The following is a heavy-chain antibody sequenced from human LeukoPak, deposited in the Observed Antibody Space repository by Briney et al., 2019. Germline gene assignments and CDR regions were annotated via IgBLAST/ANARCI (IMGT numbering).Heavy chain of an antibody. CDR1: GYTFTSYG. Sequence: ASVKVSCKASGYTFTSYGISWVQQAPGQGLEWMGWISAYNGNTNYAQKLQGRVTMTTDTSTSTAYMELRSLRSDDTAVYYCALYGDYEGGPHYYYYGMDVWGQGTTVTVSS. CDR2: ISAYNGNT. J-gene: IGHJ6*02. CDR3: ALYGDYEGGPHYYYYGMDV. V-gene: IGHV1-18*01. D-gene: IGHD4-17*01.